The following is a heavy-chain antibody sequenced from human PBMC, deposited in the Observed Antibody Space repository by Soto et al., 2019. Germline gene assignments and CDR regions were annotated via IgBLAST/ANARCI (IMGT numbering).Heavy chain of an antibody. CDR1: GFTFTYAW. Sequence: EVQLVESGGGLVKPGGSLTLSCAASGFTFTYAWMNWVRQAPGTGLEWVGRIKSKTAGGTTDYTAPVKGRFTISRDDSKNTLFLQMNSLKAADTAVYYCATDGGAWGQGTLVTVSS. CDR3: ATDGGA. J-gene: IGHJ5*02. V-gene: IGHV3-15*07. D-gene: IGHD3-10*01. CDR2: IKSKTAGGTT.